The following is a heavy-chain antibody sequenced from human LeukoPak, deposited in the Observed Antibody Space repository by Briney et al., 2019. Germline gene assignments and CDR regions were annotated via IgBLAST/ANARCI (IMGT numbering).Heavy chain of an antibody. CDR1: GGSFSGYY. Sequence: PSETLSLTCAVYGGSFSGYYWSWIRQPPGKGLECIGEINHSGSTNYNPSLKSQVTISVDTSKNQFSLKLSSVTAADTAVYYCARAFRGLRFLEWSTGYYFDYWGQGTLVTVSS. CDR2: INHSGST. V-gene: IGHV4-34*01. J-gene: IGHJ4*02. CDR3: ARAFRGLRFLEWSTGYYFDY. D-gene: IGHD3-3*01.